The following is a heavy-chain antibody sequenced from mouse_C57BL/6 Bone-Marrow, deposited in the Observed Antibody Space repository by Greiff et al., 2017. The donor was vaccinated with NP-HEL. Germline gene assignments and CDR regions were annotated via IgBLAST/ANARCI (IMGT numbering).Heavy chain of an antibody. J-gene: IGHJ4*01. Sequence: VQLQQPGAELVMPGASVKLSCKASGYTFTSYWMHWVKQRPGQGLEWIGEIDPSDSYTNYNQKFKGKSTLTVDKSSSTAYMQLSSLTSEDSAVYYCARRIYYGYDGGWDYWGQGTSVTVSS. V-gene: IGHV1-69*01. D-gene: IGHD2-2*01. CDR1: GYTFTSYW. CDR3: ARRIYYGYDGGWDY. CDR2: IDPSDSYT.